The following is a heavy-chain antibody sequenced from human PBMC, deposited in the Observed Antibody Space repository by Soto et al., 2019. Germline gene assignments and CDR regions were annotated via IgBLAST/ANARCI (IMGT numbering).Heavy chain of an antibody. CDR2: INHSGST. CDR1: GGSLSGYY. CDR3: ARGQRDIVVVPAAMQYNYYYYMDV. Sequence: SETLSLTCAVYGGSLSGYYWTWIRQPPGKGLEWIGEINHSGSTNYDPSLKSRVTMSVDTSKNQFSLKLSSVTAADTAVYYCARGQRDIVVVPAAMQYNYYYYMDVWGKGTTVTLAS. J-gene: IGHJ6*03. D-gene: IGHD2-2*01. V-gene: IGHV4-34*01.